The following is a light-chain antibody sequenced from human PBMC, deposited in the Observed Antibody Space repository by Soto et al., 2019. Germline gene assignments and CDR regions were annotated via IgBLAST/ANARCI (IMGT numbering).Light chain of an antibody. V-gene: IGKV1-5*01. J-gene: IGKJ1*01. CDR3: QHMRT. CDR1: QNIYNW. Sequence: DVRITHSPSTLAASVWDRVTITCRASQNIYNWIAWYQQKPGKAPKFLIYDASTLESGVPSRFSGRGFGTEFSFTISSLQPDDFGTYYCQHMRTFGQGTKVDIK. CDR2: DAS.